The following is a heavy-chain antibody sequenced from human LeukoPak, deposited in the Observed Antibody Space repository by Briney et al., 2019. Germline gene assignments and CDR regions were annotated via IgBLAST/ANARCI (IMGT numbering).Heavy chain of an antibody. D-gene: IGHD6-13*01. CDR1: GGTFSSYA. Sequence: GASVTVSCKASGGTFSSYAISWVRQAPGQGLEWMGGIIPIFGTANYAQKFQGRVTITTDESTSTAYMELSSLRSEDTAVYYCARSGSAGLGSLDPWGQGTLVTVSS. CDR2: IIPIFGTA. J-gene: IGHJ5*02. CDR3: ARSGSAGLGSLDP. V-gene: IGHV1-69*05.